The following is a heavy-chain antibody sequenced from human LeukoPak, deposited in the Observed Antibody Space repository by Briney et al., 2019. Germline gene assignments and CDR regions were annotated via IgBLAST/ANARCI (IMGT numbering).Heavy chain of an antibody. CDR2: IYYSGST. CDR1: GGSVSSGSYY. V-gene: IGHV4-61*01. J-gene: IGHJ4*02. D-gene: IGHD6-19*01. CDR3: ARAVSSGWYPYYFDY. Sequence: SETLSLTCTVSGGSVSSGSYYWSWIRQPPGKGLEWIGYIYYSGSTNYNPSLKSRVTISVDTSKNQFSLKLSPVTAADTAVYYCARAVSSGWYPYYFDYWGQGTLVTVSS.